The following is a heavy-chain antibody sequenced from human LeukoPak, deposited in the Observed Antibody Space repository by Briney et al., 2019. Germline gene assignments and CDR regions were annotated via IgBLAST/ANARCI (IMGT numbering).Heavy chain of an antibody. V-gene: IGHV3-7*05. CDR2: IKRDGSEK. J-gene: IGHJ3*02. D-gene: IGHD3-10*01. CDR1: GFTFSSYW. CDR3: ARARDYGSGKADAFDI. Sequence: GGSLRLSCAASGFTFSSYWMSWVRQAPGKGLEWVANIKRDGSEKYYVDSVKGRFTISRDNAENSLYLQMNSLRAEDTAVYYCARARDYGSGKADAFDIWGQGTMVTVSS.